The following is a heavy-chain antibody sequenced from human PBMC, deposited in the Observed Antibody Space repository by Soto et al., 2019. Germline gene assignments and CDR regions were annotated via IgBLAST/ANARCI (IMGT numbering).Heavy chain of an antibody. CDR3: ARQIPAYYCNDV. CDR2: IYYTGTT. Sequence: QVQLEESGPGLVKPSQTLSLTCVVSGGSISSETYYWSWIRHRPGEGLEWLGYIYYTGTTLYNPSLKDRATMSVDTSKNRFSLRLTSVTAADTAVYYCARQIPAYYCNDVWGAGTTVTVSS. J-gene: IGHJ6*03. CDR1: GGSISSETYY. V-gene: IGHV4-31*11.